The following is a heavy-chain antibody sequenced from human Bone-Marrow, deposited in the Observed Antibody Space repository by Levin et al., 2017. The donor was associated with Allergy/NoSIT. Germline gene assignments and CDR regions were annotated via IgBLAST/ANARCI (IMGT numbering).Heavy chain of an antibody. D-gene: IGHD3-10*01. CDR1: GYDFANHW. CDR3: ARQRAYGAGGYAMDI. V-gene: IGHV5-51*01. J-gene: IGHJ6*02. CDR2: IYPGHSET. Sequence: GGSLRLSCKGSGYDFANHWIGWVRQMPGKGLEWMGIIYPGHSETKYSPSFQGRVTISADKSISTAYLRWRSLKASDTAIYYCARQRAYGAGGYAMDIWAQGTTVTVS.